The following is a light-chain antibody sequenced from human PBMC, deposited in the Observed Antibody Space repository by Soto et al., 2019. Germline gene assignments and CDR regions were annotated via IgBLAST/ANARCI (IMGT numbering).Light chain of an antibody. V-gene: IGLV2-14*01. CDR3: SSYTSSQFL. CDR1: RSDVGDYNY. J-gene: IGLJ2*01. Sequence: QSALTQPASVSGSPGQSITISCTGTRSDVGDYNYVSWYQQHPGKAPKLMIYEVNNRPSGVSSRFSGSKSGNTASLTISGLQAEDEADYYCSSYTSSQFLFGGGTQLTVL. CDR2: EVN.